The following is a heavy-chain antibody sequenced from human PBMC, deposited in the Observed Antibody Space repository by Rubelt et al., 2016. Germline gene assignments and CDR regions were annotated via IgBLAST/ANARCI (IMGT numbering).Heavy chain of an antibody. J-gene: IGHJ4*02. CDR3: ARGGVNWNYDY. CDR1: GDSISSYY. V-gene: IGHV4-59*01. CDR2: VHSSGSS. D-gene: IGHD1-7*01. Sequence: QMQLQESGPGLVKPSETLSLTCTVSGDSISSYYWSWIRQPPGRGLEWIGYVHSSGSSTYNPSLKSRVTISVDTSKNQFSLSLVSVTAADTAVYYGARGGVNWNYDYWGQGTLVTVSS.